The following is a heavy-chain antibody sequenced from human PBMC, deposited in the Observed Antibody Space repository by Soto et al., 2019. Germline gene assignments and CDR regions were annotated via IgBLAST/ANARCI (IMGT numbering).Heavy chain of an antibody. CDR1: GYPVTAYY. D-gene: IGHD3-3*01. CDR3: ARGGGVGVAGSAAFDM. V-gene: IGHV1-2*02. J-gene: IGHJ3*02. CDR2: INPATGAA. Sequence: QLHLVQSGAVVKKPGASVTVSCSASGYPVTAYYMHWVRQAPGRGLEWMGGINPATGAAKYTQTFQGRVTMTRDTATSTVFMELSGRTSGDTAGFYCARGGGVGVAGSAAFDMWVQGTLVTVSS.